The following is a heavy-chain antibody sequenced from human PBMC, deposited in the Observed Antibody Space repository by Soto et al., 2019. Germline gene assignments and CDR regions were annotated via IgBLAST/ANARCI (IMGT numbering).Heavy chain of an antibody. Sequence: SETLSLTCTVSGGSISSSSYYWGWIRQPPGKGLDCIGCIYYCGSTYYNPSFKSRVTISVDTSKNQFSLKLSSVTAADTAVYYCARHIRLGYYYGSGSSYGMDVWGQGTTVTVSS. J-gene: IGHJ6*02. CDR3: ARHIRLGYYYGSGSSYGMDV. D-gene: IGHD3-10*01. CDR1: GGSISSSSYY. V-gene: IGHV4-39*01. CDR2: IYYCGST.